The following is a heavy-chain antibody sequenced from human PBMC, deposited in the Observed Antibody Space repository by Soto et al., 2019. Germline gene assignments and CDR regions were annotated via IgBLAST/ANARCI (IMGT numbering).Heavy chain of an antibody. J-gene: IGHJ6*02. CDR3: ARDLLQDYYYGMDV. V-gene: IGHV1-2*04. CDR1: GYTFTGYY. D-gene: IGHD2-15*01. CDR2: INPNSGGT. Sequence: VKVSCKASGYTFTGYYMHWVRQAPGQGLEWMGWINPNSGGTNYAQKFQGWVTMTRDTSISTAYMELSRLRSDDTAVYYCARDLLQDYYYGMDVWGQGTTVTVSS.